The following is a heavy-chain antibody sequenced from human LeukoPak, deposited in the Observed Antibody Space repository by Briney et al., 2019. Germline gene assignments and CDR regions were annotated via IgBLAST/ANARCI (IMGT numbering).Heavy chain of an antibody. CDR2: ISGSGGST. CDR3: AKPVPYYYDSSGYYYYFDY. Sequence: GGSLRLSCAASRFTFSSYAMSWVRQAPGKGLEWVSAISGSGGSTYYADSVKGRFTISRDNSKNTLYLQMNSLRAEDTAVYYCAKPVPYYYDSSGYYYYFDYWGQGTLVTVSS. D-gene: IGHD3-22*01. V-gene: IGHV3-23*01. J-gene: IGHJ4*02. CDR1: RFTFSSYA.